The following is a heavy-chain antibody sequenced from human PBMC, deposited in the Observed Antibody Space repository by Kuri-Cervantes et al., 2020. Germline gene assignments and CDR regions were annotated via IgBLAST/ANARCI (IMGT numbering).Heavy chain of an antibody. CDR2: IYPGDSDA. Sequence: GESLKISCKGSGYSFTSYWIGWVRQMPGKGLEWMGIIYPGDSDARYSPSFQGQVTISADKSISTAYLQWSSLKASDTAMYYCARHSPEWELPDREIDYWGQGTLVTVSS. D-gene: IGHD1-26*01. J-gene: IGHJ4*02. V-gene: IGHV5-51*01. CDR3: ARHSPEWELPDREIDY. CDR1: GYSFTSYW.